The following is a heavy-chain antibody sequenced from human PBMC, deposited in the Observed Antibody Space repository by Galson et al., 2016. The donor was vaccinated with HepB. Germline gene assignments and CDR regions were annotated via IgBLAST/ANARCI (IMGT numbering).Heavy chain of an antibody. CDR3: ARDSIGWPRPGYKYYGMDV. Sequence: SVKVSCKASGYTFIMYGTSWVRQAPGQGPEWMGWISSDNGDTKYAEKVQGRVIMTTDTASTTAYMEMRRLRSDDTAVYYCARDSIGWPRPGYKYYGMDVWGQGTTVTVSS. V-gene: IGHV1-18*01. D-gene: IGHD5-18*01. CDR2: ISSDNGDT. CDR1: GYTFIMYG. J-gene: IGHJ6*02.